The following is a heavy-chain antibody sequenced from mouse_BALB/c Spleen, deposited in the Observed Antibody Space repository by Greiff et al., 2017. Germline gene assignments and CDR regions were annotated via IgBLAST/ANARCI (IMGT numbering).Heavy chain of an antibody. D-gene: IGHD4-1*01. J-gene: IGHJ1*01. Sequence: EVQRVESGGGLVKPGGSLKLSCAASGFTFSSYAMSWVRQTPEKRLEWVASISSGGSTYYPDSVKGRFTISRDNARNNLYLQMSSLRSEDTAMYYCARGRNCAQWYFDVWGAGTTVTVSS. CDR2: ISSGGST. CDR1: GFTFSSYA. V-gene: IGHV5-6-5*01. CDR3: ARGRNCAQWYFDV.